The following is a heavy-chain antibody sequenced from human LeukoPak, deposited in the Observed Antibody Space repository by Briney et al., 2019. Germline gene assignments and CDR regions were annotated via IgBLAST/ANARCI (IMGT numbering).Heavy chain of an antibody. CDR2: ISSGSTSI. D-gene: IGHD1-1*01. V-gene: IGHV3-21*01. CDR1: GFSFSSYS. J-gene: IGHJ5*02. CDR3: ARVTGTTAGDH. Sequence: PGESLRLSCAASGFSFSSYSMDWDRQAPGKGLEWVSSISSGSTSIYYADSVKGRFTISRDNAKNSLYLQMNSLRAEDTAVYYCARVTGTTAGDHWGQGTLVSVSS.